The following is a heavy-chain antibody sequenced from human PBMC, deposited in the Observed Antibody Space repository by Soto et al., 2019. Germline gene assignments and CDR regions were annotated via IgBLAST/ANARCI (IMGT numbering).Heavy chain of an antibody. V-gene: IGHV4-31*03. D-gene: IGHD1-26*01. CDR2: IYYSGST. CDR1: GGSIRSGGYY. CDR3: ARTPLL. J-gene: IGHJ4*02. Sequence: ASETLSLTSTVAGGSIRSGGYYWSWIRQHPGKGLEWIGYIYYSGSTYYNPSLKSRVTISVDTSKNQFSLKLSSVTAADTAVYYCARTPLLWGQGTLVTVSS.